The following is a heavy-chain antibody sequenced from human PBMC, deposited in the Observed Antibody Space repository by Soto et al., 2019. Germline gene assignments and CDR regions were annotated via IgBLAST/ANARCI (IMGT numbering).Heavy chain of an antibody. CDR1: GFTFSSYW. J-gene: IGHJ4*02. Sequence: EVQLVESGGGLVQPGGSLRLSCAASGFTFSSYWMHWVREATGKGLVWVSRINSDGSSTSYADSVKGRFTISRDNAKNTLYLQMNSLRAEDTDVFYCARALPSLFGYWGQGPLVTVSS. CDR2: INSDGSST. V-gene: IGHV3-74*01. CDR3: ARALPSLFGY. D-gene: IGHD6-6*01.